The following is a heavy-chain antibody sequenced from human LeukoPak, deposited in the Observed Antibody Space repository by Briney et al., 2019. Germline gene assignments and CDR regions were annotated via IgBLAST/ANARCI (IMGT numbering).Heavy chain of an antibody. Sequence: GGSLRLSCAASGFTFSDYYMSWIRQAPGKGLEWVSYISSSGSTIYYADSVKGRFTISRDNSKNTLYLQMNSLRAEDTAVYYCAKDITMVRGVIAYYWGQGTLVTVSS. D-gene: IGHD3-10*01. CDR1: GFTFSDYY. J-gene: IGHJ4*02. CDR3: AKDITMVRGVIAYY. CDR2: ISSSGSTI. V-gene: IGHV3-11*04.